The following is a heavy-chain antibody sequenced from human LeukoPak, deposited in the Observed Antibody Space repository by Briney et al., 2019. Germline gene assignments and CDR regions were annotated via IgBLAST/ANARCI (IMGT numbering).Heavy chain of an antibody. CDR3: ARVVLVRGVIIFFDY. CDR1: GGSISSYY. CDR2: IYYSGST. J-gene: IGHJ4*02. D-gene: IGHD3-10*01. Sequence: SETLSLTCTVSGGSISSYYWSWIRQPPGKGLEWIGYIYYSGSTNYNPSLKSRVTISVDTSKNQFSLKLSSVTAADTAVYYCARVVLVRGVIIFFDYWGQGTLVTVSS. V-gene: IGHV4-59*01.